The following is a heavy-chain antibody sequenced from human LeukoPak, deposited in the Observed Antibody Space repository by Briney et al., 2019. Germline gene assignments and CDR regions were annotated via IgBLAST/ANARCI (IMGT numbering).Heavy chain of an antibody. J-gene: IGHJ3*02. V-gene: IGHV4-39*07. D-gene: IGHD6-13*01. CDR2: IYHSGST. Sequence: NSSETLSLTCTVSGGSISSSSYYWGWIRQPPGKGLEWIGSIYHSGSTYYNPSLKSRVTISVDTSKNQFSLKLSSVTAADTAVYYCARERYQPNSSSWPNDAFDIWGQGTMVTVSS. CDR1: GGSISSSSYY. CDR3: ARERYQPNSSSWPNDAFDI.